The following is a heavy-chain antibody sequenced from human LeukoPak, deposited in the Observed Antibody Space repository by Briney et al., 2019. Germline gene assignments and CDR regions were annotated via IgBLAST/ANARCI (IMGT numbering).Heavy chain of an antibody. V-gene: IGHV4-59*01. CDR1: GGSISSCY. D-gene: IGHD1-20*01. J-gene: IGHJ3*02. Sequence: SETLSLTCTVSGGSISSCYWSWIRQPPGKGLEWIGYIYYSGSTNYNPSLKSRVTISVDTSKNQFSLKLSSVTAADTAVYYCARGITGTVRAFDIWGQGTMVTVSS. CDR3: ARGITGTVRAFDI. CDR2: IYYSGST.